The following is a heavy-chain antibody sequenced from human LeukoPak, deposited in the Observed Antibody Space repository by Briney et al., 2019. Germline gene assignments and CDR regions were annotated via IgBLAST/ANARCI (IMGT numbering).Heavy chain of an antibody. CDR3: ASFHISGKSYNGLHY. CDR1: GYSFTNQW. CDR2: IYPSDSDT. V-gene: IGHV5-51*01. Sequence: GESLKISCKGSGYSFTNQWIGWVRQLPGKGLEWMGIIYPSDSDTRYSPSFQGQVTISADKSINTVYLHWNSLKASDTAMYYCASFHISGKSYNGLHYWGQGTLVTVSS. J-gene: IGHJ4*02. D-gene: IGHD3-10*01.